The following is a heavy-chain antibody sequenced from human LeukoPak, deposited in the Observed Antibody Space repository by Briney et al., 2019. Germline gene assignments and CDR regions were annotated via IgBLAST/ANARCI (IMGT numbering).Heavy chain of an antibody. CDR2: IDTSGST. V-gene: IGHV4-4*07. Sequence: SETLSLTCTVSGGSISSYYWNWIRQPAGKGLEWIGRIDTSGSTNYNPSFKSRVTMSVDTSKNQLSLKLISVTAADTAVYYCASAPQGYSSAWFDYWGQGTLVTVSS. J-gene: IGHJ5*01. D-gene: IGHD6-19*01. CDR3: ASAPQGYSSAWFDY. CDR1: GGSISSYY.